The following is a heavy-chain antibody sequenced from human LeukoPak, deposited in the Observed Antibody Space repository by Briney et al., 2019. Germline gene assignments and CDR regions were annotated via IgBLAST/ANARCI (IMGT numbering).Heavy chain of an antibody. CDR1: GFTFSSYG. Sequence: GGSLRLSCAASGFTFSSYGMHWVRQAPGKGLEWVAFIRYDGSNKYYADSVRGRFTISRDNSKNTLYLQMNSLRAEDTAVYYCAKPESDAFDIWGQGTMVTVSS. CDR3: AKPESDAFDI. J-gene: IGHJ3*02. CDR2: IRYDGSNK. V-gene: IGHV3-30*02.